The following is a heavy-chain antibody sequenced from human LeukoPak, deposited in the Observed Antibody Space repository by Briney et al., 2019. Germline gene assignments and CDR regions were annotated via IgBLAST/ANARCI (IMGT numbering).Heavy chain of an antibody. Sequence: GGSLRLSCAASGFTSSSYEMNWVRQAPGKGLEWISYISTGGRTIYYADSVRGRFTISRDNAKNSLYLQMNSLRAEDTAVYFCARSGYYFDYWGQGTLVTVSS. J-gene: IGHJ4*02. V-gene: IGHV3-48*03. CDR2: ISTGGRTI. CDR3: ARSGYYFDY. D-gene: IGHD6-13*01. CDR1: GFTSSSYE.